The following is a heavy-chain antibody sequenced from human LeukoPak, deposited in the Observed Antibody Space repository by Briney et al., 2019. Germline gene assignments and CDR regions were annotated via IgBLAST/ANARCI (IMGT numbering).Heavy chain of an antibody. CDR2: ISGSGGST. CDR1: GFTFSSYA. CDR3: AKDIRNWSNYRRGLAFDI. D-gene: IGHD4-11*01. J-gene: IGHJ4*02. Sequence: GGSLRLSCAASGFTFSSYAMSWVRQAPGKGLEWVSAISGSGGSTYYADSVKGRFTISRDNSKNTLYLQMNSLRAEDTAVYYCAKDIRNWSNYRRGLAFDIWGQGTLVTVSS. V-gene: IGHV3-23*01.